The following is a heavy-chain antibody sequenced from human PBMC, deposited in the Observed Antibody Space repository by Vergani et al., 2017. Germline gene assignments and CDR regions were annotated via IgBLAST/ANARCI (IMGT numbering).Heavy chain of an antibody. J-gene: IGHJ5*01. Sequence: QVQLVESGGGAVQPGRSLRLSCAASGFSFSSYAMHWVRQAPGKGLQWVAIIWSDGSKRYYEGSVRGRFTISRDNSKNTIYLQMNSLRAEDTGMYYCAKGGWNYWFDSWGQGTLVIVS. D-gene: IGHD1-1*01. CDR2: IWSDGSKR. CDR1: GFSFSSYA. V-gene: IGHV3-33*06. CDR3: AKGGWNYWFDS.